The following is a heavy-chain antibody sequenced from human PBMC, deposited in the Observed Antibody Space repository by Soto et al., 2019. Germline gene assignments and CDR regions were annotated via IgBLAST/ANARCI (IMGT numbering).Heavy chain of an antibody. CDR3: ARAGYCSSTSCLGYGMDV. J-gene: IGHJ6*02. CDR1: GFTFSSYA. CDR2: ISYDGSNK. Sequence: XVSLRLSCAASGFTFSSYAMHWVRQAPGKGLEWVAVISYDGSNKYYADSVKGRFTISRDNSKNTLYLQMNSLRAEDTAVYYCARAGYCSSTSCLGYGMDVWGQGTTVTVSS. D-gene: IGHD2-2*01. V-gene: IGHV3-30-3*01.